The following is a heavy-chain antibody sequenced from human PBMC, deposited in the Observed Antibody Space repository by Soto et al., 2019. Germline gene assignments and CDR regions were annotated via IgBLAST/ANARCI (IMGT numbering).Heavy chain of an antibody. V-gene: IGHV4-34*01. CDR2: VDHSGST. Sequence: QVQLQQWGAGLLKSSETLSLTCAVYGGSFSEYHWSWIRQSPGKGLEWIGEVDHSGSTNYKPALKSRVTISVDTSKNQFSLSLRSVTAADTGVYYCARVFSAMDYWGRGTLVTVSS. CDR1: GGSFSEYH. J-gene: IGHJ4*02. D-gene: IGHD3-3*01. CDR3: ARVFSAMDY.